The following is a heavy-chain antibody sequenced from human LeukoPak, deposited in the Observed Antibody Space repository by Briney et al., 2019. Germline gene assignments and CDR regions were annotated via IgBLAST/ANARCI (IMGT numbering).Heavy chain of an antibody. D-gene: IGHD1-26*01. Sequence: SGPALVKPTQTLTLTCTFSGYSLSTSGMRVSWIRQPPGKALEWLARIDWDDDKFYNTSLKTRLTISKDTSKNQVVLTMTNMDPVDTATYYCARTPYSGNYVDYWGQGTLVTVSS. J-gene: IGHJ4*02. V-gene: IGHV2-70*04. CDR1: GYSLSTSGMR. CDR2: IDWDDDK. CDR3: ARTPYSGNYVDY.